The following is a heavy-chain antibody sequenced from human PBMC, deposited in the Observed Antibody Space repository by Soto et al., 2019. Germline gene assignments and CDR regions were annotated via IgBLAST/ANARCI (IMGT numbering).Heavy chain of an antibody. CDR1: GFTFSSYA. V-gene: IGHV3-23*01. CDR3: AKSLAARAYYYYYGMDV. CDR2: ISGSGGST. D-gene: IGHD6-6*01. Sequence: GGSLRLSCAASGFTFSSYAMSWVRQAPGKGLEWVSAISGSGGSTYYADSVKGRFTISRDNSKNTLYLQMNSLRAEDTAVYYCAKSLAARAYYYYYGMDVWGQGTTVTVSS. J-gene: IGHJ6*02.